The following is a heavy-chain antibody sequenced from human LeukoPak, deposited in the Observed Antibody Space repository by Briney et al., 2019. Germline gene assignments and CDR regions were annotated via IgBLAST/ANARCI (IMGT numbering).Heavy chain of an antibody. CDR3: ARAGYDFWSGYFSIAKYYYYYMDV. V-gene: IGHV4-59*01. CDR2: FYTSGST. D-gene: IGHD3-3*01. Sequence: KPSETLSLTCTVSGGSISSYYWSWIRQPPGKELEWIGNFYTSGSTNNNPSLKSRVTISVDTSKNQFSLKLSSVTAADTAVYYCARAGYDFWSGYFSIAKYYYYYMDVWGKGTTVTVSS. CDR1: GGSISSYY. J-gene: IGHJ6*03.